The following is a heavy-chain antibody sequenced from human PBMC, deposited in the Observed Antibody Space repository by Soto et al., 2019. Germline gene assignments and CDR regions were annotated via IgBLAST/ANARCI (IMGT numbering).Heavy chain of an antibody. CDR3: ARDHSAFDI. CDR2: IYYSGST. CDR1: GGSISSSSYY. Sequence: SETLSLTCTVSGGSISSSSYYWGWIRQPPGKGLEWIGSIYYSGSTYYNPSLKSRVTISVDTSKNQFSLKLSSVTAADTAVYYCARDHSAFDIWGQGTMVTVSS. J-gene: IGHJ3*02. V-gene: IGHV4-39*07.